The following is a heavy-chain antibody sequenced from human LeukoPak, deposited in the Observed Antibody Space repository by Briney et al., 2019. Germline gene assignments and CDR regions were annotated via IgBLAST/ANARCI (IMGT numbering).Heavy chain of an antibody. J-gene: IGHJ6*03. V-gene: IGHV3-23*01. D-gene: IGHD3-10*01. CDR1: EFTFSGYA. CDR3: AKDRQGFGFGEQLDYSHMDV. CDR2: ISGSGGST. Sequence: PGGSLRLSCVASEFTFSGYAMSWVRQVPGKGLEWVSVISGSGGSTYYADSVKGRFTISRDNSKNTLYLQINSLRAEDTAVYYCAKDRQGFGFGEQLDYSHMDVWGKGSTVTVSS.